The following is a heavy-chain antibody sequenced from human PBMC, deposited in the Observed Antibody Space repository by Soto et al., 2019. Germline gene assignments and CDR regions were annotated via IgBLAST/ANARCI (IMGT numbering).Heavy chain of an antibody. Sequence: SETLSLTCTFSGGSISSSSYYWGWIRQPPGKGLEWIGSIYYSGSTYYNPSLKSRVTISVDTSKNQFSLKLSSVTAADTAVYYCVRHLGAGFFGDSGPDYWGQGILVTSPQ. CDR1: GGSISSSSYY. V-gene: IGHV4-39*01. J-gene: IGHJ4*02. CDR2: IYYSGST. D-gene: IGHD1-26*01. CDR3: VRHLGAGFFGDSGPDY.